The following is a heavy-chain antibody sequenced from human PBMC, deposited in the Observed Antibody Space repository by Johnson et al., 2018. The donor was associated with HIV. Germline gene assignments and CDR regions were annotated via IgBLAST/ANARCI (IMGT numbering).Heavy chain of an antibody. D-gene: IGHD3-22*01. V-gene: IGHV3-33*01. CDR3: ARGYHESSGYAGAFDI. J-gene: IGHJ3*02. Sequence: VKLLESGGGVVQPGRSLRLSCAASGFTFSTYGMHWVRQAPGKGLAWVAIIWYDGTNKYYADSVKGRFTISRDNSKNTLYLQMNSLRAEDTALYYCARGYHESSGYAGAFDIWGQGTMVTVSS. CDR2: IWYDGTNK. CDR1: GFTFSTYG.